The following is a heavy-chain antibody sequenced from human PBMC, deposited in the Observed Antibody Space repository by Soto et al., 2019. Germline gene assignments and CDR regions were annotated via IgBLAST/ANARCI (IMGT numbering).Heavy chain of an antibody. CDR2: IYYSGNT. CDR1: DVYIRYPGYY. V-gene: IGHV4-39*01. Sequence: SQTLFLPNTVADVYIRYPGYYWCWIRQPPRKRLEGIGSIYYSGNTYYNPSLKSRLTRSVDSSKNQFSLNMTSVTAADTAVYYCARHGSFWGQGTLVTVSS. CDR3: ARHGSF. D-gene: IGHD3-16*01. J-gene: IGHJ4*02.